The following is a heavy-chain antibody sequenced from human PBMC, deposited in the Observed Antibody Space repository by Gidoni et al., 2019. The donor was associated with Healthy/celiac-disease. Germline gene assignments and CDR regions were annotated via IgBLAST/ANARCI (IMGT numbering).Heavy chain of an antibody. J-gene: IGHJ4*02. CDR1: GFTFDDYA. D-gene: IGHD3-22*01. Sequence: EVQLVESGGGLVQPGRSLRLYCAASGFTFDDYAMHWVRQAPGKGLEWVSGICWNSGSIGYADSVKGRFTIPRDNAKNSLYSQMNSLGAEDTALYYLASSVVITTPLDYWGQGTLVTVSS. CDR2: ICWNSGSI. V-gene: IGHV3-9*01. CDR3: ASSVVITTPLDY.